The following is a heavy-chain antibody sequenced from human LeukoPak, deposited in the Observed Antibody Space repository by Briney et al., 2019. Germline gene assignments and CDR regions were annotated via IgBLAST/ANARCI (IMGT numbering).Heavy chain of an antibody. CDR2: IYYSGNI. V-gene: IGHV4-39*01. CDR1: GGSISSSSYY. CDR3: ARHGGYCSHISCYDI. J-gene: IGHJ3*02. D-gene: IGHD2-2*01. Sequence: SETLSLTCTVSGGSISSSSYYWGWIRQPPGKELEWIGSIYYSGNIYYNPSLKSRVTISVDTSRNQFSLKLSSVTAADTAVYYCARHGGYCSHISCYDIWGQGTMVTVSS.